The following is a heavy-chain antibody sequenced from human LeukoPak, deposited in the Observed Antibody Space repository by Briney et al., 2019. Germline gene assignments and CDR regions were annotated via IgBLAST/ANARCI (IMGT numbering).Heavy chain of an antibody. V-gene: IGHV1-18*01. CDR3: ARDPRTLTPQYFDY. D-gene: IGHD1-14*01. J-gene: IGHJ4*02. CDR1: GYTFSRYG. CDR2: IRTYNGNT. Sequence: ASVKVSCKASGYTFSRYGLSWVRQAPGQGLEWMGWIRTYNGNTNYAQKLQGRVTMTTDTSTSTAYMELRSLRSDDTAVYYCARDPRTLTPQYFDYWGQGTLVTVSS.